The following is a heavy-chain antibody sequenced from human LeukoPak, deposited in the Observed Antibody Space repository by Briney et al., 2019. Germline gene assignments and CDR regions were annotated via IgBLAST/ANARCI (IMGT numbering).Heavy chain of an antibody. D-gene: IGHD2-2*01. CDR1: GFTFSSYG. Sequence: PGGSLRLSCAASGFTFSSYGMHWVRQAPGKGLEWAAVISYDGSNKYYADSVKGRFTISRDNSKNTLYLQMNSLRAEDTAVCYCAKDLGSKSLDYWGQGTLVTVSS. V-gene: IGHV3-30*18. J-gene: IGHJ4*02. CDR2: ISYDGSNK. CDR3: AKDLGSKSLDY.